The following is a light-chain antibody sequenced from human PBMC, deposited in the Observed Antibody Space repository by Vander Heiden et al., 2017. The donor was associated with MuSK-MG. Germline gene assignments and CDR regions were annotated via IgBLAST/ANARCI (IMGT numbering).Light chain of an antibody. CDR1: QSVSSY. CDR3: QQRSNGHPLLT. J-gene: IGKJ3*01. CDR2: DAS. V-gene: IGKV3-11*01. Sequence: EIVLTQSPATLSLSPGERATISCRASQSVSSYLAWYQQKPCQAPRLLIYDASNRATGIKARFSGSGYGTDFTLTISSREPEDFAVYYCQQRSNGHPLLTFGHGTKVDIK.